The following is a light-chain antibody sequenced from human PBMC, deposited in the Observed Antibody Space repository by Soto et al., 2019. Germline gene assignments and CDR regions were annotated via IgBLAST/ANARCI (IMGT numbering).Light chain of an antibody. Sequence: EIVLTQSPATLSLSPGERATLSCRASQCVSKYLAWFQQKPGQPPRLLIYDASIRATGIPARFSGSGSETDFTHTISSREPEDSAIYYCQQRATRVTFGQGTRLEIK. V-gene: IGKV3-11*01. J-gene: IGKJ5*01. CDR3: QQRATRVT. CDR1: QCVSKY. CDR2: DAS.